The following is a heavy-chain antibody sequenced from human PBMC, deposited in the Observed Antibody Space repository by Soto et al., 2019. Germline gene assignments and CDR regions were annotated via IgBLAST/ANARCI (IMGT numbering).Heavy chain of an antibody. D-gene: IGHD3-22*01. CDR2: IIPIFGTA. CDR1: GGTFSSYA. CDR3: ARDQYGMIGGP. J-gene: IGHJ4*02. Sequence: QVQLVQSGAEVKKPGSSVKVSCKASGGTFSSYAISWVRQVPGQGLEWMGGIIPIFGTANYAQKFQGRVTMTRNTSISTAYMELSSLRSEDTAVYYCARDQYGMIGGPWGQGTLVTVSS. V-gene: IGHV1-69*06.